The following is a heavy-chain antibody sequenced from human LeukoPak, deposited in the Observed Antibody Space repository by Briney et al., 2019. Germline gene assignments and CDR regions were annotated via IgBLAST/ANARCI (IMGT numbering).Heavy chain of an antibody. Sequence: NPSETLSLTCAVYGGSFSGYYWSWIRQPPGKGLEWIGEINHSGSTNYNPSLKSRVTISVDTSKNQFSLKLSSVTAADTAVYYCARHKVPLVNAFDIWGQGTMVTVSS. D-gene: IGHD3-9*01. CDR2: INHSGST. V-gene: IGHV4-34*01. CDR3: ARHKVPLVNAFDI. CDR1: GGSFSGYY. J-gene: IGHJ3*02.